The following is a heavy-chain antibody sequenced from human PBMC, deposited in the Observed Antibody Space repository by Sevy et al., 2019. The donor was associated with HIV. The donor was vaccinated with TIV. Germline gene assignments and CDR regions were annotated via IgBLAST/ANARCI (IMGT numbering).Heavy chain of an antibody. V-gene: IGHV3-11*01. CDR3: SRGVISPVADV. Sequence: GGSLRLSCAASGFTFTDYYMSWIRQAPGKGLEWVSYITVTGITIYYVDSVKGRFTISRDNAKNSLYLQMNSLRAEDTAVYYCSRGVISPVADVWGQGTTVTVSS. CDR1: GFTFTDYY. CDR2: ITVTGITI. D-gene: IGHD2-21*01. J-gene: IGHJ6*02.